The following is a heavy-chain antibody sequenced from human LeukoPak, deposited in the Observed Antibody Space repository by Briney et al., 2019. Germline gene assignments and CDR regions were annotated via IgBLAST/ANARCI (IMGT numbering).Heavy chain of an antibody. CDR3: ARVSTLTTHYYYYYMDV. CDR2: IRNRATSHTT. Sequence: GGSLRLSCAASGFTFSDHYMAWVRQAPGKGLKWVGRIRNRATSHTTEYAASVKGRFTISRDDSKTSLYLQMNSLKTEDTAVYYCARVSTLTTHYYYYYMDVWGKGTTVTVSS. CDR1: GFTFSDHY. V-gene: IGHV3-72*01. D-gene: IGHD4-17*01. J-gene: IGHJ6*03.